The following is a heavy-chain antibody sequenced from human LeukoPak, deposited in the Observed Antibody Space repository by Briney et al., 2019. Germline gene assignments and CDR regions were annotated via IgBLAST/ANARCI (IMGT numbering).Heavy chain of an antibody. Sequence: ASVTVSCKASGYIFTGYYMHWVRQAPGQGLEWMGWINPNSGGTNYAQKFQGRVTMTRDTSISTAYMELSSLRSDDTAVYYCASVYSSGWYFDYWGQGTLVTVSS. J-gene: IGHJ4*02. D-gene: IGHD6-19*01. V-gene: IGHV1-2*02. CDR1: GYIFTGYY. CDR3: ASVYSSGWYFDY. CDR2: INPNSGGT.